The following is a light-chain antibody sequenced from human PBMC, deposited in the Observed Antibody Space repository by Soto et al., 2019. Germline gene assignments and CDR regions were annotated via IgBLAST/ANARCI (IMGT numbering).Light chain of an antibody. CDR3: QQYGSSLGVT. CDR2: GAS. V-gene: IGKV3-20*01. J-gene: IGKJ4*01. Sequence: EIVLTQSPGTLSLSRWERATLSCRASQSVSSSYLAWYQHKPGQAPRLLIYGASSRATGILDRFSGSGSGTDFTLTISRLEPEDFAVYYCQQYGSSLGVTFGGGTKVDIK. CDR1: QSVSSSY.